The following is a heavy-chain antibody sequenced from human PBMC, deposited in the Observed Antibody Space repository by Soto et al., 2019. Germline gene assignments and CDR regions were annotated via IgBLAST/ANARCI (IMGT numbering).Heavy chain of an antibody. CDR2: FYYTGGTYST. Sequence: PETLSLTCTVSGGSISSRGSYWGWVRQPPGKGLEWIVSFYYTGGTYSTYYNPSLMSRVTISIDTPKGQFTLSLRSVTAADTAVYYCASLRQGNYGFLGWYYALDYWGQGTLVTVSS. CDR1: GGSISSRGSY. CDR3: ASLRQGNYGFLGWYYALDY. J-gene: IGHJ4*02. V-gene: IGHV4-39*01. D-gene: IGHD3-3*01.